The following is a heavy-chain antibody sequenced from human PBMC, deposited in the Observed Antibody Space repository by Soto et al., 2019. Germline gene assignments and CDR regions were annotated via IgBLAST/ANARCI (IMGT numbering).Heavy chain of an antibody. D-gene: IGHD1-1*01. CDR2: ISAHNGNT. Sequence: QVHLVQSGAEVKKPGASVKVSCKASGYTFTSSGITWVRQAPGQGLEWMGWISAHNGNTDYAQKLQGRVIVTRDTSTSTAYMELRSLTSDDTAVYYCARGRYGDYWGQGALVTVSS. CDR3: ARGRYGDY. CDR1: GYTFTSSG. V-gene: IGHV1-18*01. J-gene: IGHJ4*02.